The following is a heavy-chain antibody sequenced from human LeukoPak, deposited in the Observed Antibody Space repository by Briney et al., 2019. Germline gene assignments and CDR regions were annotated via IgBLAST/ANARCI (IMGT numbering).Heavy chain of an antibody. CDR1: GYTFTGYY. Sequence: ASVKVSCKASGYTFTGYYMHWVRQAPGQGLEWMGWINPNSGGTNYAQKFQGRVTMTRDTSISTAYMGLDRLRFDDTAVYYCARDSGEVPDYWGQGTLVTVSS. CDR2: INPNSGGT. V-gene: IGHV1-2*02. D-gene: IGHD3-10*01. CDR3: ARDSGEVPDY. J-gene: IGHJ4*02.